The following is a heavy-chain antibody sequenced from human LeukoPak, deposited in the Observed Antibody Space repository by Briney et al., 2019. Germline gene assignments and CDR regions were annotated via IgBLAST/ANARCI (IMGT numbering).Heavy chain of an antibody. CDR2: IYHSGST. CDR1: GGSISSGGYS. CDR3: ARVRAHSSYDAFDI. J-gene: IGHJ3*02. V-gene: IGHV4-30-2*01. D-gene: IGHD2-15*01. Sequence: SETLSLTCAVSGGSISSGGYSWSWIRQPPGKGLEWIGYIYHSGSTYYNPSLKSRVTISVDRSKNQFSLKLSSVTAADTAVYYCARVRAHSSYDAFDIWGQGTMVTVSS.